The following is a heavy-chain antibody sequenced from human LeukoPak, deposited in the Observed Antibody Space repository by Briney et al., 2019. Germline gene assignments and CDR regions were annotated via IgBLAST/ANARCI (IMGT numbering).Heavy chain of an antibody. CDR3: ARDKNVVGYYYDSSGYHYFDY. V-gene: IGHV4-30-4*01. J-gene: IGHJ4*02. CDR1: GGSISSGDYY. Sequence: SQTLFLTCTVSGGSISSGDYYWSWIRQPPGKGLEWIGYIYYSGSTYYNPSLKSRVTISVDTSKNQFSLKLSSVTAADTAVYYCARDKNVVGYYYDSSGYHYFDYWGQGTLVTVSS. D-gene: IGHD3-22*01. CDR2: IYYSGST.